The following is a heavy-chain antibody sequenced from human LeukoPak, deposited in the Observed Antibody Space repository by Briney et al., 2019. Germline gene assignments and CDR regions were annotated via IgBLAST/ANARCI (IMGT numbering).Heavy chain of an antibody. D-gene: IGHD3-16*02. CDR1: NGAMSTYY. Sequence: SDTLSLTCTVSNGAMSTYYWNWIRQSPEKGLEWIGYIHYSGRTNYNPSLKSRLSMSIDTSKNQFSLNLSSVTAADTAVYFCAKTPDLQLSFLQFDSWGQGTLVTVSS. CDR2: IHYSGRT. CDR3: AKTPDLQLSFLQFDS. V-gene: IGHV4-59*07. J-gene: IGHJ4*02.